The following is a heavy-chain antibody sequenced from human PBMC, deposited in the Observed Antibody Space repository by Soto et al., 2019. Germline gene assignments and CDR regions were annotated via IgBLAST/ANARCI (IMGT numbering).Heavy chain of an antibody. CDR3: ARAGVPGYYDSSGYVAHAFDI. D-gene: IGHD3-22*01. CDR2: ISAYNGNT. V-gene: IGHV1-18*01. J-gene: IGHJ3*02. CDR1: GYTFTSYG. Sequence: ASVKVSCKASGYTFTSYGISWVRQAPGQGLEWTGWISAYNGNTNYAQKLQGRVTMTTDTSTSTAYMELRSLRSDDTAVYYCARAGVPGYYDSSGYVAHAFDIWGQGTMVTVSS.